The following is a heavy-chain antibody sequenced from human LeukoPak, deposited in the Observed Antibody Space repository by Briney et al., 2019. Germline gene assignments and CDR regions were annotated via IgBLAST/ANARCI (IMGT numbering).Heavy chain of an antibody. V-gene: IGHV3-53*01. CDR2: SYSGGTT. CDR3: RGWLGSFDV. J-gene: IGHJ3*01. Sequence: GRSLSLSRAVSRFTLSNTEMSWVRQVPGKGPEWVLVSYSGGTTYYTDSVKCRFTISRNISKNTVDLQMNSLRVEDTAVYHCRGWLGSFDVWGQGTMVTVSS. D-gene: IGHD6-19*01. CDR1: RFTLSNTE.